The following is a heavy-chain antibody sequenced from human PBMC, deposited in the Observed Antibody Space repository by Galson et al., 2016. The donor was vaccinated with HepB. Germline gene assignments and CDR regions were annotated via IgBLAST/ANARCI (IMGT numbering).Heavy chain of an antibody. D-gene: IGHD1/OR15-1a*01. Sequence: SLRLSCAASGFSFSSHGMSWARQTPGKGPEWVSSISASGGETYYADSVKGRFTISRDNSQNTLFLQMNSLRAEDTAAYFCAKIGTRGLWYFDLWGRGTLVTVSS. CDR3: AKIGTRGLWYFDL. J-gene: IGHJ2*01. CDR2: ISASGGET. CDR1: GFSFSSHG. V-gene: IGHV3-23*01.